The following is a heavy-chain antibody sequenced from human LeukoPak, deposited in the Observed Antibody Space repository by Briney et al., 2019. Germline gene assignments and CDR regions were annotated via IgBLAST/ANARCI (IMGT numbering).Heavy chain of an antibody. CDR3: ARERDYFAH. Sequence: PGGSLRLSCAASEFTFSSYPMHWVRQAPGKGLEWVAVVSYDGNKTYYADSVKGRFTISRDNSKNTLYLQMNSLQAEDTAIYFCARERDYFAHWGQGTLVTVSS. CDR1: EFTFSSYP. CDR2: VSYDGNKT. J-gene: IGHJ4*02. V-gene: IGHV3-30-3*01.